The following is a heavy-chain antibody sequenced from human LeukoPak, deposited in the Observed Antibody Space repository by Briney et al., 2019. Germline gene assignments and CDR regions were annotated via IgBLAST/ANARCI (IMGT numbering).Heavy chain of an antibody. V-gene: IGHV3-11*01. CDR3: ARDRGVVVVPAPAYGMDV. CDR2: ISSSGSTI. J-gene: IGHJ6*02. D-gene: IGHD2-2*01. CDR1: GFTFSDYY. Sequence: GGSLRLSCAASGFTFSDYYMSWILQAPGKGLEWVSYISSSGSTIYYADSVKGRFTISRDNAKNSLYLQMNSLRAEDTAVYYCARDRGVVVVPAPAYGMDVWGQGTTVTVSS.